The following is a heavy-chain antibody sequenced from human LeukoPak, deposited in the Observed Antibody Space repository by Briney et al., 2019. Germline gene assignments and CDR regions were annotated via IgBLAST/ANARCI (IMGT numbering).Heavy chain of an antibody. V-gene: IGHV4-61*08. CDR2: ICYSGST. CDR3: AREGLYGDPSLRAFDI. CDR1: WFSLGTLAVG. D-gene: IGHD4-17*01. Sequence: SGPTLLHPTPTLTLTCTFSWFSLGTLAVGVGWVRQPPGKALEWISYICYSGSTNYNPSLKSRVTISVDTSKNQSSLKLSSVTAADTAVYYCAREGLYGDPSLRAFDIWGQGTMVTVSS. J-gene: IGHJ3*02.